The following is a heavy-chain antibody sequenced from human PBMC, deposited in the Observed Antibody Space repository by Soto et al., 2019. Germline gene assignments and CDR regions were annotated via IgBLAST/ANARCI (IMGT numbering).Heavy chain of an antibody. D-gene: IGHD1-1*01. Sequence: SGPTLVKPPQTLTLTCTFSGFSLNTGGGGVGWIRQPPGKPLEWLALVYWNDDERYRPSLKNRLAIIKDTSKNQVVLKMTSIDPVDTGTYYLAHRMRERQAYDDWGEGTVITVS. CDR2: VYWNDDE. V-gene: IGHV2-5*01. J-gene: IGHJ3*01. CDR1: GFSLNTGGGG. CDR3: AHRMRERQAYDD.